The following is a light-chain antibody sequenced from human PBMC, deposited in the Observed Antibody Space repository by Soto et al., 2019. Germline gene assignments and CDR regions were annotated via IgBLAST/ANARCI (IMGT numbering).Light chain of an antibody. V-gene: IGKV1-39*01. CDR2: AAS. Sequence: DIQMTQSPSSLSTFVGDRVTITCRACQSISTYLNWFQQKPGKAPKLLIYAASSLQSGVPSRFSGSGSGTDFTLTISSLQPEDFATYYCQQSYSRPPTFGGGTKVDNK. CDR1: QSISTY. CDR3: QQSYSRPPT. J-gene: IGKJ4*01.